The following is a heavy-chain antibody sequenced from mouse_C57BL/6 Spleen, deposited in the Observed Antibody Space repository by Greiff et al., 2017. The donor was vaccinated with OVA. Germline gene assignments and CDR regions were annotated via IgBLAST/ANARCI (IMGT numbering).Heavy chain of an antibody. D-gene: IGHD2-3*01. V-gene: IGHV1-15*01. J-gene: IGHJ4*01. CDR1: GYTFTDYE. CDR3: TSGWFFMDY. CDR2: IDPETGGT. Sequence: QVQLKESGAELVRPGASVTLSCKASGYTFTDYEMHWVKQTPVHGLEWIGAIDPETGGTAYNQKFKGKAILTADKSSSTAYMELRSLTSEDSAVYYCTSGWFFMDYWGQGTSVTVSS.